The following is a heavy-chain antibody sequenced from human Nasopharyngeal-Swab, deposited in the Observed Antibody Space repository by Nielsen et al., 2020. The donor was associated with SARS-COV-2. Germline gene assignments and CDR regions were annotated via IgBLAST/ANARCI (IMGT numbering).Heavy chain of an antibody. V-gene: IGHV4-59*01. J-gene: IGHJ5*02. Sequence: SETLSLTCTVSGGSISSYYWSWIRQPPGKGLEWIGYIYYSGSTNYNPPLKSRVTISVDTSKNQFSLKLSSVTAADTAVYYCARNNYDFWSGHWFDPWGQGTLVTVSS. CDR3: ARNNYDFWSGHWFDP. CDR2: IYYSGST. CDR1: GGSISSYY. D-gene: IGHD3-3*01.